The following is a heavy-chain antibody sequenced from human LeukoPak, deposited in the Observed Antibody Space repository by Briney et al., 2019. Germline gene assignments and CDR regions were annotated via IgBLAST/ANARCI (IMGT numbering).Heavy chain of an antibody. CDR3: ARLGLGSGIYYYYYYGMDV. V-gene: IGHV5-51*01. CDR2: IYPGDSDT. J-gene: IGHJ6*02. CDR1: GYSFTSYW. Sequence: GESLKISCKGSGYSFTSYWIGWVRQMPGKGLEWMGIIYPGDSDTRYSPSFQGQVTISADKSISTAYLQWSSLKASDTAMYYCARLGLGSGIYYYYYYGMDVWGQGTTVTVSS. D-gene: IGHD3-10*02.